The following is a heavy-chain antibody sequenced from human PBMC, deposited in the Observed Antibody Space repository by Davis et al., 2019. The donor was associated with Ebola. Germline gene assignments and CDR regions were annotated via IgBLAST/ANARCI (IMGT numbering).Heavy chain of an antibody. CDR1: GFTFDDYT. CDR2: ISWDGGST. CDR3: AKPTTYISYYFDY. V-gene: IGHV3-43*01. Sequence: PGGSLRLSCAASGFTFDDYTMHWVRQAPGKGLEWVSLISWDGGSTYYADSVKGRFTISRDNSKNSLYLQMNSLRTEDTALYYCAKPTTYISYYFDYWGQGTLVTVSS. J-gene: IGHJ4*02. D-gene: IGHD3-9*01.